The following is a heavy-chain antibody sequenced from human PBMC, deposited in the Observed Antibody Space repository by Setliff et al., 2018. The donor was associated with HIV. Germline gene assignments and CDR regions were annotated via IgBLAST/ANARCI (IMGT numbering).Heavy chain of an antibody. CDR2: MYSGGNT. CDR3: ARQVGSQYSYWAYYFDS. V-gene: IGHV4-39*01. Sequence: PSETLSLTCTVSGDSISSVSYSWGWIRQPPGKGLEWLGYMYSGGNTYYKPSLKSRVTMSVDSSKNQFSLKVNSVTAADTAVYYCARQVGSQYSYWAYYFDSWGQGALVTVSS. CDR1: GDSISSVSYS. D-gene: IGHD5-18*01. J-gene: IGHJ4*02.